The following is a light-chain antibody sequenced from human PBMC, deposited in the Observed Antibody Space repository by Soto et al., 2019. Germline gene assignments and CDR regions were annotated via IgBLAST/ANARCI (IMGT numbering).Light chain of an antibody. CDR2: ESS. V-gene: IGKV1-39*01. Sequence: DIELTQSPSSLSASVGDRVTVTCRSSQNINIYLNWYQQKPGKAPKLLILESSNLQSGVPSRFSGSGSRRDFTLTISSLQREDFATYFCQQTSTAPFTFGPGTKVDFK. J-gene: IGKJ3*01. CDR3: QQTSTAPFT. CDR1: QNINIY.